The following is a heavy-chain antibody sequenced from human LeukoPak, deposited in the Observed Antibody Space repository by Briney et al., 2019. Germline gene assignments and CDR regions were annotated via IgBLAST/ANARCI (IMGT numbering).Heavy chain of an antibody. V-gene: IGHV3-30*18. D-gene: IGHD6-13*01. CDR3: AKELTTSSGYLHYFDY. Sequence: PGGSLRLSCAASGFTFSSYGMHWVRLAPGKGLEWVAVISYNGSNKYYADSVKGRFTISRDNSKNTLYLQMNSLRAEDTAVYYCAKELTTSSGYLHYFDYWGQGTLVTVSS. CDR1: GFTFSSYG. CDR2: ISYNGSNK. J-gene: IGHJ4*02.